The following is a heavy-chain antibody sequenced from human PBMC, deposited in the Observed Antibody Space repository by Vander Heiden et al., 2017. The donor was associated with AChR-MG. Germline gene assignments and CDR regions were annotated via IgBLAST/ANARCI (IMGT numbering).Heavy chain of an antibody. D-gene: IGHD2-15*01. CDR3: AKDRGGWDDHYYYMDV. Sequence: EVQLLESGGGLVQPGGSLRLSCAASGFTFSSYAMSWVRQAPGKGLEWVSAISGSGGSTYYADSVKGRFTISRDNSKNTLYLQMNSLRAEDTAVYYCAKDRGGWDDHYYYMDVWGKGTTVTVSS. CDR2: ISGSGGST. J-gene: IGHJ6*03. V-gene: IGHV3-23*01. CDR1: GFTFSSYA.